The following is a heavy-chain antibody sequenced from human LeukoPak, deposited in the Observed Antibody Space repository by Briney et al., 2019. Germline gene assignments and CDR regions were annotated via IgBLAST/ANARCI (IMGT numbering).Heavy chain of an antibody. V-gene: IGHV4-34*01. CDR1: GGSFSSYF. D-gene: IGHD1-26*01. Sequence: KPSETLSLTCAVFGGSFSSYFWSWIRQSPRKGLEWIGEINHSGSTNYNPSLKSRVTISLGTSKNQFSLRLSSVTAADTAVYYCTYSGSNYPDYWGQGTLVIVSS. CDR2: INHSGST. J-gene: IGHJ4*02. CDR3: TYSGSNYPDY.